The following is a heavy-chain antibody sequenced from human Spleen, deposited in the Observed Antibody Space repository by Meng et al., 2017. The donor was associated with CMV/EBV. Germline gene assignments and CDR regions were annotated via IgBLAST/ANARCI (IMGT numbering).Heavy chain of an antibody. Sequence: SETLSLTCTVSGGSISSHGYYWSWIRQPPGKGLEWIGSIYYSGSTNYNPSPKSRVTISVDTSKNQFPLKLSSVTAADTAVYYCARVQAYYDFWSGYYTGMDVWGQETTVTVSS. CDR1: GGSISSHGYY. J-gene: IGHJ6*02. V-gene: IGHV4-39*06. D-gene: IGHD3-3*01. CDR2: IYYSGST. CDR3: ARVQAYYDFWSGYYTGMDV.